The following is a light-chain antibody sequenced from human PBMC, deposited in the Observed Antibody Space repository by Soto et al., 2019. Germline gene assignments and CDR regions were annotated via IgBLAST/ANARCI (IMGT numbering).Light chain of an antibody. Sequence: EIVLTQSPATLSLSPGERATLSCRASQKVSNYLAWYQQKPGQAPRLLIYDASNRATGIPARFSASGSGTDFTLTISSLEPEDFAVYYCQQRSNWWTFGPGTKVEIE. CDR1: QKVSNY. CDR2: DAS. CDR3: QQRSNWWT. J-gene: IGKJ1*01. V-gene: IGKV3-11*01.